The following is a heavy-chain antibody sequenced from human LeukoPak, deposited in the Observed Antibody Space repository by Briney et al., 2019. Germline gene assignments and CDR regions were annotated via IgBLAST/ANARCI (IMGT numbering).Heavy chain of an antibody. D-gene: IGHD3-16*02. J-gene: IGHJ4*02. Sequence: GGSLRLSCAASGFTFSSYSMNWVRQAPGKGLEWVSSISSSSSYIYYADSVKGRFTISRDNAKNSLYLQMNSLRAEDTAVYYCARDMITFGGVIAYYFDYWGQGTLVTASS. CDR1: GFTFSSYS. CDR2: ISSSSSYI. CDR3: ARDMITFGGVIAYYFDY. V-gene: IGHV3-21*01.